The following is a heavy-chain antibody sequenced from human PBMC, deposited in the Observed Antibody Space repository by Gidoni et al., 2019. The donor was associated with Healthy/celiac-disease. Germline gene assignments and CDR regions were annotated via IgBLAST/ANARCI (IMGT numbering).Heavy chain of an antibody. V-gene: IGHV3-33*01. CDR2: IWYDGSNK. J-gene: IGHJ4*02. CDR3: ARDLPAGNFDY. CDR1: GFTFSSYG. Sequence: QVQLVESGGGVVQPGRSLRLSCAASGFTFSSYGMHWVRQAPGKGLEWVAVIWYDGSNKYYADSVKGRFTISRDNSKNTLYLQMNSLRAEDTAVYYCARDLPAGNFDYWGQGTLVTVSS.